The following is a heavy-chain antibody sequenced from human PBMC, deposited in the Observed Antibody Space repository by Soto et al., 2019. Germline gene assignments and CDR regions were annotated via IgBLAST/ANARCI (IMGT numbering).Heavy chain of an antibody. Sequence: QVQLVESGGGVVQPGRSLRLSCAASGFTFSSYAMHWVRQAPGKGLEWVAVISYDGSNKYYADSVKGRFTISRDNSKNTLYLQMNRLGAEDTAVYYCARGMSPYSSGGVGYWGQGTLVTVSS. V-gene: IGHV3-30-3*01. D-gene: IGHD6-19*01. CDR3: ARGMSPYSSGGVGY. J-gene: IGHJ4*02. CDR2: ISYDGSNK. CDR1: GFTFSSYA.